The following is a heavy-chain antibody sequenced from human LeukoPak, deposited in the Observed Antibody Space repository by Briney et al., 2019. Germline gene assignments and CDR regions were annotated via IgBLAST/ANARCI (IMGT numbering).Heavy chain of an antibody. CDR3: AKDEVTSGGGLAS. CDR1: GCTFSNSA. J-gene: IGHJ4*02. D-gene: IGHD3-10*01. V-gene: IGHV3-23*01. CDR2: IYTGGTT. Sequence: PSGSLTLSCAASGCTFSNSAMSWIRQPPGKGLEWVSAIYTGGTTYYADSVTGRFTISRDKSKNTLYLQMNSLRVADTAVYYCAKDEVTSGGGLASWGQGTLVTVSS.